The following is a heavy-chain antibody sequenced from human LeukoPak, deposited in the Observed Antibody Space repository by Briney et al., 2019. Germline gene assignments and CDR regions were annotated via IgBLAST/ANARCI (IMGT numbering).Heavy chain of an antibody. CDR3: TREVTMIVVVNAGAFDI. V-gene: IGHV1-58*02. CDR2: IVVGSGNT. D-gene: IGHD3-22*01. Sequence: SVKVSCKASGFTFTSSAMQWVRQARGQRLEWIGWIVVGSGNTNYAQKFQERVTITRDMSTSTAYMELSSLRSEDTAVYYCTREVTMIVVVNAGAFDIWGQGTMVTVSS. CDR1: GFTFTSSA. J-gene: IGHJ3*02.